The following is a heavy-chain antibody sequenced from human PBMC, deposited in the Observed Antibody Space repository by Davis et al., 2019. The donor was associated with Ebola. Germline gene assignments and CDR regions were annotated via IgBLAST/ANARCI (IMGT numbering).Heavy chain of an antibody. CDR2: AYYSGYT. CDR1: GFTFSSYA. V-gene: IGHV4-59*01. J-gene: IGHJ3*01. D-gene: IGHD6-13*01. Sequence: GSLRLSCAASGFTFSSYAMSWVRQAPGKGLEWIGYAYYSGYTSYNPSLKSRVTISVDTSKNQFSLKLSSVTAADTAVYYCARDSGTAAAGVWGQGTMVTVSP. CDR3: ARDSGTAAAGV.